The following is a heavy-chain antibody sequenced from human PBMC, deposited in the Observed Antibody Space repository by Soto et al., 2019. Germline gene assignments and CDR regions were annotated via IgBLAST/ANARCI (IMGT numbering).Heavy chain of an antibody. D-gene: IGHD6-19*01. Sequence: EVQLLESGGGLVQPGGSLRLSCAASGFTFSSYAMSWVRQAPGKGLEWVSAISGSGGSTYYADSVKGRFTISRDNSKNTLYLQMNSLRAEDTAVYYCARRVYSSGWYDLGTDYWGQGTLVTVSS. J-gene: IGHJ4*02. CDR2: ISGSGGST. CDR1: GFTFSSYA. V-gene: IGHV3-23*01. CDR3: ARRVYSSGWYDLGTDY.